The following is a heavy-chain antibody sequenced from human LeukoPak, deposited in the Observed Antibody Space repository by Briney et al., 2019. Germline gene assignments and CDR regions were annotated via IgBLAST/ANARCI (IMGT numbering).Heavy chain of an antibody. V-gene: IGHV3-7*01. CDR1: GFSFSNYW. CDR2: IKQGGSQK. Sequence: GGSLRLSCVASGFSFSNYWMSWVRQAPGKGLGWVANIKQGGSQKNYVDSVKGRFTIYRDNAKNSLYLQMNSLRAEDTAVYYCASDRFSSGDFWGQGTLVAVSS. J-gene: IGHJ4*02. CDR3: ASDRFSSGDF. D-gene: IGHD6-19*01.